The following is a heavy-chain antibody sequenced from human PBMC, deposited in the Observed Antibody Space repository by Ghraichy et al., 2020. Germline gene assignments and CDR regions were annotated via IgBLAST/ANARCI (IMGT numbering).Heavy chain of an antibody. CDR2: INHSGST. CDR3: ARGLYSGSYYALSWFDP. D-gene: IGHD1-26*01. J-gene: IGHJ5*02. V-gene: IGHV4-34*01. Sequence: SETLSLTCAVYGGSFSGYYWSWIRQPPGKGLEWIGEINHSGSTNYNPSLKSRVTISVDTSKNQFSLKLSSVTAADTAVYYCARGLYSGSYYALSWFDPWGQGTLVTVSS. CDR1: GGSFSGYY.